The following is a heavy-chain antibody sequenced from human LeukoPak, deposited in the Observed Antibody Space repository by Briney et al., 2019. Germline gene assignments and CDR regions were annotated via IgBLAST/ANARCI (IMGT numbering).Heavy chain of an antibody. Sequence: GGSLRLSCTAAGFTFSSYAMSWVRQAPGKGLEWVSAISGSGGNTYYADSVKGRFTISRDSPNYTLYLQMNSLRAEDTAVYYCARGTVAGKAPYWGQGTLVTVSS. D-gene: IGHD6-19*01. CDR1: GFTFSSYA. V-gene: IGHV3-23*01. CDR2: ISGSGGNT. CDR3: ARGTVAGKAPY. J-gene: IGHJ4*02.